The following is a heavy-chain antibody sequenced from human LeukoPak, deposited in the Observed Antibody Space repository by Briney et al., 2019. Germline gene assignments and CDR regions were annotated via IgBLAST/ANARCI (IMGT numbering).Heavy chain of an antibody. CDR3: ARTRSYPAYYFDY. CDR2: ISDRGTTT. V-gene: IGHV3-23*01. D-gene: IGHD1-26*01. J-gene: IGHJ4*02. Sequence: GGSLRLSCAGSRFDFNSYAMSWVRQAPGKGLEWVSGISDRGTTTYYADSVKGRFTISRDFSKNTLYLQMNGLRAEDTALYYCARTRSYPAYYFDYWGQGTLVTVSS. CDR1: RFDFNSYA.